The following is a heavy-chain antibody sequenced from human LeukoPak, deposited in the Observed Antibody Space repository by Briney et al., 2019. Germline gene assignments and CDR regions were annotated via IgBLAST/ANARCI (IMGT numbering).Heavy chain of an antibody. CDR3: AKVSGDSYGYAN. CDR2: ISGSGGST. Sequence: PVRTLRLSCAASGFTPTRYAMSWGRQAPRRGLEGVSAISGSGGSTYYADSVKGRFTISRDNSKNTLYLQMNSLRAEDTAVYYCAKVSGDSYGYANWGQGTLVTVSS. CDR1: GFTPTRYA. J-gene: IGHJ4*02. D-gene: IGHD5-18*01. V-gene: IGHV3-23*01.